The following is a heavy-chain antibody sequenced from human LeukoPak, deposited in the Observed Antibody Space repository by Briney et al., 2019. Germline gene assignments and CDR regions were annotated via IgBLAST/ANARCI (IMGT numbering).Heavy chain of an antibody. CDR3: AREHFANEDLTDEFGPGFDY. D-gene: IGHD1-1*01. CDR2: ISSSSSTI. J-gene: IGHJ4*02. CDR1: GFTFSSYS. Sequence: GGSLRLSCAASGFTFSSYSMNWVRQAPGKGLEWVSYISSSSSTIYYADSVKGRFTISRDNAKNSLYLQMNGLRAEDTAVYYCAREHFANEDLTDEFGPGFDYWGQGTLVTVSS. V-gene: IGHV3-48*01.